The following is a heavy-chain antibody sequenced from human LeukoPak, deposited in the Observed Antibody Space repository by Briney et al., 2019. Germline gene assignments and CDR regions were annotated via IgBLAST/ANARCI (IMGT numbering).Heavy chain of an antibody. Sequence: PGGSLRLSCAASGFSFISYGMHWVRQAPGKGLEWVGVISDDGRSKDYADSVKGRVTISRDNSKDTLYLQMNSLRAEDTAVYYCAKRPSDYGDYVSYFDYWGRGTLVTVSS. V-gene: IGHV3-30*18. CDR3: AKRPSDYGDYVSYFDY. CDR2: ISDDGRSK. CDR1: GFSFISYG. D-gene: IGHD4-17*01. J-gene: IGHJ4*02.